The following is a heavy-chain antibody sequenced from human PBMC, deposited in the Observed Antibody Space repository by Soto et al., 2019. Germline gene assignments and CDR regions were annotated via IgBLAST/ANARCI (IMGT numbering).Heavy chain of an antibody. J-gene: IGHJ5*02. Sequence: GSLRLSCAASGFTVSSNYMSWVRQAPGKGLEWVSVIYSGGSTYYADSVKGRFTISRHNSKNTLYLQMNSLRAEDTAVYYCARANVSSSLGLGWFDPWGQGTLVTVSS. CDR3: ARANVSSSLGLGWFDP. CDR1: GFTVSSNY. V-gene: IGHV3-53*04. CDR2: IYSGGST. D-gene: IGHD6-13*01.